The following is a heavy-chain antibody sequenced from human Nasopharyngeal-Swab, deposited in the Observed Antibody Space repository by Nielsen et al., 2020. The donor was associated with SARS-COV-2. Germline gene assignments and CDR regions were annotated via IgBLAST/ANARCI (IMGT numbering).Heavy chain of an antibody. CDR3: ARGRVGATSKKNWFDP. D-gene: IGHD1-26*01. Sequence: SETLSLTCAVSGGSISSGGYSWGWIRQPPGKGLEWIGYIYHSGSTYYNPSLKSRVTISVDRSKNQFSLKLSSVTAADTAVYYCARGRVGATSKKNWFDPWGQGTLVTVSS. J-gene: IGHJ5*02. CDR1: GGSISSGGYS. CDR2: IYHSGST. V-gene: IGHV4-30-2*01.